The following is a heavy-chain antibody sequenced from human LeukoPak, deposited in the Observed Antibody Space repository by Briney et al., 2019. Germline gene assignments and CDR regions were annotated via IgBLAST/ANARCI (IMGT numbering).Heavy chain of an antibody. V-gene: IGHV3-7*01. CDR1: GFTFSTYW. Sequence: GGSLRLSCAASGFTFSTYWMSWVRQAPGKGLEWVAHIKQDRSEKYYVDSVKGRFTIARDNAKNSLYLQMNSLRAEDTAVYYCARDPSRGYTSGYGDYWGQGTLVIVSS. D-gene: IGHD5-18*01. CDR2: IKQDRSEK. CDR3: ARDPSRGYTSGYGDY. J-gene: IGHJ4*02.